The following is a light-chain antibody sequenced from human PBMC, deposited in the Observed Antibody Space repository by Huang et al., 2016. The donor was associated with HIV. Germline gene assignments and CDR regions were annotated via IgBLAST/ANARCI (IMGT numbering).Light chain of an antibody. CDR2: EAS. Sequence: EIVLTQSPATLSLSLGERATLSCRASEDISNYIVWYQQRPGQAPKLLISEASNRATGFPTRFSGSGSGTEFILTIDSLEPEDFAVYYCQQRRSWPLTFGGGTKVEIK. V-gene: IGKV3D-11*01. CDR3: QQRRSWPLT. J-gene: IGKJ4*01. CDR1: EDISNY.